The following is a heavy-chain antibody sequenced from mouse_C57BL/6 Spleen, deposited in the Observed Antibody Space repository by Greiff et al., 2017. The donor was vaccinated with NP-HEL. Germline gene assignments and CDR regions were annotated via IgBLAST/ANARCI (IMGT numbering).Heavy chain of an antibody. Sequence: VQLQQSGAELARPGASVKMSCEASGYTFTSYTMHWVKQRPGQGLEWIGYINPSSGYTKYNQKFKDKATLTADKSSSTAYMQLSSLTSEDSAVYYCARGYGSSYGYAMDYWGQGTSVTVSS. CDR3: ARGYGSSYGYAMDY. D-gene: IGHD1-1*01. V-gene: IGHV1-4*01. CDR2: INPSSGYT. J-gene: IGHJ4*01. CDR1: GYTFTSYT.